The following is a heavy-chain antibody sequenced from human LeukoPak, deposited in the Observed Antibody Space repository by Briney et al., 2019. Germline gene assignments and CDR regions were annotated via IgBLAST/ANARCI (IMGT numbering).Heavy chain of an antibody. CDR2: NSGST. Sequence: SETLSLTCTVSGGSISSNTYYWGWIRQPPGKGLEWIGSNSGSTYYNPSLKSRVTISVDTSKNQFSLKLSSVTAADTAAYYCARRGGIIRGVASYYYMDVWGKGTTVTISS. V-gene: IGHV4-39*01. CDR1: GGSISSNTYY. J-gene: IGHJ6*03. D-gene: IGHD3-10*01. CDR3: ARRGGIIRGVASYYYMDV.